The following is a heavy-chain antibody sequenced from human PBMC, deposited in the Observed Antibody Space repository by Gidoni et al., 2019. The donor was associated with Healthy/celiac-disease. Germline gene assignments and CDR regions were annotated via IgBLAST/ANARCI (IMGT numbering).Heavy chain of an antibody. J-gene: IGHJ4*02. Sequence: QVQLVESGGGLVKPGGSLRLSWSDPGFPFSDYSMSWIRQARGKGLEWVSYISSSSSYTNYADSVKGRLTIARDNAKNSLYLQMNSLRAEDTAVYYCASSIVGATTWCYWGQGTLVTVSS. CDR1: GFPFSDYS. D-gene: IGHD1-26*01. V-gene: IGHV3-11*06. CDR2: ISSSSSYT. CDR3: ASSIVGATTWCY.